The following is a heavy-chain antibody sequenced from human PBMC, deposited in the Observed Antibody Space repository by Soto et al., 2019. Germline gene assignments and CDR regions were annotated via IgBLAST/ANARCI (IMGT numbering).Heavy chain of an antibody. CDR1: GYSIRSGYF. V-gene: IGHV4-28*03. J-gene: IGHJ6*02. Sequence: LSLTCAVSGYSIRSGYFWGWIRRPPGKGLEWIAYIYDTGISGYTPSTSYNPSLKSRVTMSVDTSKSQFSLKLTSVTAADAAVYYCARGEDAFFYYGLDVWGQGITVTVSS. CDR2: IYDTGISGYTPST. CDR3: ARGEDAFFYYGLDV.